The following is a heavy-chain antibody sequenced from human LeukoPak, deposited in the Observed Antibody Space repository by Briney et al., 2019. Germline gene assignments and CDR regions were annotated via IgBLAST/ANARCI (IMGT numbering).Heavy chain of an antibody. CDR1: GGTFSSYA. CDR2: IIPIFGTA. CDR3: ARVVFTIFGVVTENWFDP. V-gene: IGHV1-69*13. Sequence: ASVKVSCTASGGTFSSYAISWVRQAPGQGLEWMGGIIPIFGTANYAQKFQGRVTITADESASTAYMELSSLRSEDTAVYYCARVVFTIFGVVTENWFDPWGQGTLVTVSS. D-gene: IGHD3-3*01. J-gene: IGHJ5*02.